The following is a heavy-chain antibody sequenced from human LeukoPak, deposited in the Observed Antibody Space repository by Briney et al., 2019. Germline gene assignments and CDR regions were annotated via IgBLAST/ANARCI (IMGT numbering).Heavy chain of an antibody. CDR3: ARALLGYYNNRGFYYYIDV. CDR2: ISRTSTYI. Sequence: GGSLRLSCAASGFNFSDYTLKWVRQAPGKGLEWVSSISRTSTYIYHADSVEGRFTISRDNAKNSLYLQMNSLRAEDTAVYYCARALLGYYNNRGFYYYIDVWGKGTTVTVSS. CDR1: GFNFSDYT. V-gene: IGHV3-21*06. D-gene: IGHD3-22*01. J-gene: IGHJ6*03.